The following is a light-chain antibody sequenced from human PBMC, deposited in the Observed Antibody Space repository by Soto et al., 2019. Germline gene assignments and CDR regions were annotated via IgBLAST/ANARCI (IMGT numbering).Light chain of an antibody. CDR2: EVI. CDR3: SSNVGATNLKI. V-gene: IGLV2-8*01. Sequence: QSVLTQPPSASGSPGQSVTISCTGTNSDAGGSTYVSWYQQHPGKAPKLVIYEVIKRPSGVPDRFSGSRSGNTASLTVSGLQAEDEADYYCSSNVGATNLKIFGGRTKVTVL. CDR1: NSDAGGSTY. J-gene: IGLJ2*01.